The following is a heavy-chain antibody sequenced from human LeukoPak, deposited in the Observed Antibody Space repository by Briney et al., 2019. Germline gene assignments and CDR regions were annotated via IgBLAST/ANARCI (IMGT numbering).Heavy chain of an antibody. J-gene: IGHJ4*02. CDR2: IDPGDSDT. V-gene: IGHV5-51*01. CDR1: GYSFTSYW. Sequence: GESLKISCKGSGYSFTSYWIGWVRHMAGKGLEWMGIIDPGDSDTRYSPSFQGQVTISADKSISTAYLQWSSLKASDTAMYYCARRRRIVGATGDFDYWGQGTLVTVSS. D-gene: IGHD1-26*01. CDR3: ARRRRIVGATGDFDY.